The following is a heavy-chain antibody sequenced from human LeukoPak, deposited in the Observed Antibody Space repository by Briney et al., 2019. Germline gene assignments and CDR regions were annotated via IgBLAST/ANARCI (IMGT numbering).Heavy chain of an antibody. V-gene: IGHV1-8*01. CDR1: GYTFTGYD. J-gene: IGHJ5*02. D-gene: IGHD2-2*01. Sequence: ASVKVSCKASGYTFTGYDINWVRQATGQGLEWMGWMNPNSGNTGYAQKFQGRVTMTRNTSISTAYMELSSLRSEDTAVYYCARRGLRYCSSTSCPNWFDPWGQGTLVTVSS. CDR3: ARRGLRYCSSTSCPNWFDP. CDR2: MNPNSGNT.